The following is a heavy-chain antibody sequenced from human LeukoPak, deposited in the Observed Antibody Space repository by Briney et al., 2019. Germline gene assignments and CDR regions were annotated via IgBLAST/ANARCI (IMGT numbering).Heavy chain of an antibody. Sequence: SETLSLTCTVSGGSISSYYWSWIRQPPGKGLEWIGYIYYSGSTNYNPSLKSRVTISVDTSKNQFSLKLSSVTAADTAVYYCARGGYCSSTSCYIPVDPWGQGTLVTVSS. CDR2: IYYSGST. V-gene: IGHV4-59*01. D-gene: IGHD2-2*02. CDR1: GGSISSYY. J-gene: IGHJ5*02. CDR3: ARGGYCSSTSCYIPVDP.